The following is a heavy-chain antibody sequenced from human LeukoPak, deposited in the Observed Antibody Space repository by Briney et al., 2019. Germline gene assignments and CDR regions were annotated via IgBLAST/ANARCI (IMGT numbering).Heavy chain of an antibody. CDR3: ARVNYYGSGSYYRYYYYYYMDV. CDR2: MNPNSGNT. Sequence: ASVKVSCKASGYTFTSYYMHWVRQATGQGLEWMGWMNPNSGNTGYAQKFQGRVTITRNTSISTAYMELSSLRSEDTAVYYCARVNYYGSGSYYRYYYYYYMDVWGKGTTVTVSS. CDR1: GYTFTSYY. V-gene: IGHV1-8*03. J-gene: IGHJ6*03. D-gene: IGHD3-10*01.